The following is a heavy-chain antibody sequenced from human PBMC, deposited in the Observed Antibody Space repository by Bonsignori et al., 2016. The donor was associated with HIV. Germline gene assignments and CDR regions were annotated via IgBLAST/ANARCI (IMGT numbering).Heavy chain of an antibody. Sequence: QVQLQESGPGLVEPSETLSLTCTVSGSSIASDYYWDWIRQSPGKGLEWIGSVYQSGTTYINPSLKGRATISVDTSNNKFSLRVTSVTVDDAAVYYCARDVKLHWGTPPWYFDLWGRGTLVAVSS. CDR2: VYQSGTT. CDR1: GSSIASDYY. J-gene: IGHJ2*01. D-gene: IGHD3-16*01. CDR3: ARDVKLHWGTPPWYFDL. V-gene: IGHV4-38-2*02.